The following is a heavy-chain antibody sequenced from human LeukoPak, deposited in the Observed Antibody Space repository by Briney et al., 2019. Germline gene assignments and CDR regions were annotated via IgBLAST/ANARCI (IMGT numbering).Heavy chain of an antibody. CDR3: ARLQGSSWFAGGWFDP. Sequence: GASVNVSCKASGYTFTSYDINWVRQATGQGLEWMGWMNPNSGNAGYAQKFQGRVTMTRNTSISTAYMELSSLRSEDTAVYYCARLQGSSWFAGGWFDPWGQGTLVTVSS. D-gene: IGHD6-13*01. CDR1: GYTFTSYD. V-gene: IGHV1-8*01. CDR2: MNPNSGNA. J-gene: IGHJ5*02.